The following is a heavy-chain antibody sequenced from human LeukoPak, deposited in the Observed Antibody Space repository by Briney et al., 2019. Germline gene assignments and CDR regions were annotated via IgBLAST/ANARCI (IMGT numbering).Heavy chain of an antibody. CDR3: AKVRGSGYYFDY. CDR1: GFTFSSYG. J-gene: IGHJ4*02. CDR2: ISYDGSNK. Sequence: GGSLRLSCAASGFTFSSYGMHWVRQAPGKGLEWVAVISYDGSNKYYADSVKGRFTISRDNSKNTLYLQMNSLRAEDTAVYYCAKVRGSGYYFDYWGQGTLVTVSS. D-gene: IGHD3-22*01. V-gene: IGHV3-30*18.